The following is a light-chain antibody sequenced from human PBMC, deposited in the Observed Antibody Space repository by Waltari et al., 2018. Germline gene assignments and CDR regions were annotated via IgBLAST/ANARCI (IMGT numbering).Light chain of an antibody. Sequence: SFVLTPPPSASVAPGETARIPCEADIPGTKRVHWYQQKSGQAPVLVIYYDVERPSGIPERFSGSKSGNTATLTISKAVAGDEADYYCQIWHGNDYHWVFGGGTRVTVL. CDR1: IPGTKR. V-gene: IGLV3-21*04. CDR3: QIWHGNDYHWV. J-gene: IGLJ3*02. CDR2: YDV.